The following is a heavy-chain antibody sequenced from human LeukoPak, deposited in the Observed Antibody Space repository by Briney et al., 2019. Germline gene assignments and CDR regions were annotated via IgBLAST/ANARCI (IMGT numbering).Heavy chain of an antibody. CDR2: ISSSSSYI. V-gene: IGHV3-21*01. J-gene: IGHJ4*02. CDR1: XFTXXSYS. Sequence: ASXFTXXSYSMNWVRQAPGKGLEWVSSISSSSSYIYYADSVKGRFTISRDNAKNSLYLQMNSLRAEDTAVYYCARVIQGYWGQGTLVTVSS. CDR3: ARVIQGY.